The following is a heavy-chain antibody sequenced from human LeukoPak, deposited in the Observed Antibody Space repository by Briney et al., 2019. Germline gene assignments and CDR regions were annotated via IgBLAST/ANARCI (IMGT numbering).Heavy chain of an antibody. CDR1: GFTFSSYA. V-gene: IGHV3-33*08. Sequence: PGRSLRLSCAASGFTFSSYAMHWVRQAPGKGLEWVAVIWYDGSNKYYADSVKGRFTISRDNSKNTLYLQMNSLRAEDTAVYYCAREGYYDSSGYNTGIYFDYWGQGTLVTVSS. D-gene: IGHD3-22*01. J-gene: IGHJ4*02. CDR2: IWYDGSNK. CDR3: AREGYYDSSGYNTGIYFDY.